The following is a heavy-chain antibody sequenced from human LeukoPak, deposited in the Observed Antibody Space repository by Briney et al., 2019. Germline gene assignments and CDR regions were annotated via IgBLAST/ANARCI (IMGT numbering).Heavy chain of an antibody. CDR1: GFTFSSYW. CDR3: ARGPAAGNVLGY. CDR2: IRQDGSAK. J-gene: IGHJ4*02. V-gene: IGHV3-7*01. D-gene: IGHD6-19*01. Sequence: GSLRLSCAASGFTFSSYWMSWVRQAPGKGLEWVANIRQDGSAKYYVDSVKGRFTISRDNAKNSLYLQMNSLRAEDTAVYYCARGPAAGNVLGYWGQGTLVTVSS.